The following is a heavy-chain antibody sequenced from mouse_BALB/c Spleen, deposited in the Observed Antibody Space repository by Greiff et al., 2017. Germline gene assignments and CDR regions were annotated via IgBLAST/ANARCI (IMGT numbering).Heavy chain of an antibody. J-gene: IGHJ1*01. CDR2: IYPSDSYT. CDR1: GYTFTSYW. Sequence: QVQLKESGAELVKPGASVKLSCKASGYTFTSYWINWVKQRPGQGLEWIGNIYPSDSYTNYNQKFKDKATLTVDKSSSTAYMQLSSPTSEDSAVYYCTTTVVTAFDVWGAGTTVTVSS. D-gene: IGHD1-1*01. CDR3: TTTVVTAFDV. V-gene: IGHV1S126*01.